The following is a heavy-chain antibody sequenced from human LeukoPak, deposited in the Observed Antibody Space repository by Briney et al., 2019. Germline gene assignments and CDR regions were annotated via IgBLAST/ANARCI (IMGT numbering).Heavy chain of an antibody. D-gene: IGHD6-13*01. CDR2: MNPNSGNT. Sequence: ASVKVSCKASGYTFTSYDINWVRQATGQGLGWMGWMNPNSGNTGYAQKFQGRVTMTRNTSISTAYMELSSLRSEDTAVYYCARGLGRGYMVWLDPWGQGTLVTVSS. J-gene: IGHJ5*02. V-gene: IGHV1-8*01. CDR3: ARGLGRGYMVWLDP. CDR1: GYTFTSYD.